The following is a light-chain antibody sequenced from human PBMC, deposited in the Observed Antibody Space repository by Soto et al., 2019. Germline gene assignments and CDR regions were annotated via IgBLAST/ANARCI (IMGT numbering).Light chain of an antibody. V-gene: IGLV1-40*01. J-gene: IGLJ1*01. CDR3: QSYDRSLGGEV. CDR1: SSNIGAGYD. Sequence: QSVLTQPPSVSGAPGQRVTISCTGSSSNIGAGYDVHWYQQLPGTAPKLLIYGYINRPSGVPDRFSGSKSGTSASLAITGLQAEDEADYYCQSYDRSLGGEVFRTGTKLTVL. CDR2: GYI.